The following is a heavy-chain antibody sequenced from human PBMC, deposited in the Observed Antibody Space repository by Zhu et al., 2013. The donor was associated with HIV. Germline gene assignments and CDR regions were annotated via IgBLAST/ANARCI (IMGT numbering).Heavy chain of an antibody. CDR2: ISYDGSNK. CDR1: GFTFSSYG. D-gene: IGHD4-17*01. Sequence: VQLVESGGGVVQPGRSLRLSCAASGFTFSSYGMHWVRQAPGKGLEWVAVISYDGSNKYYADSVKGRFTISRDNSKNTLYLQMNSLRAEDTAVYYCAKDPSPYGDYVLTHFDYWGQGTLVTVSS. V-gene: IGHV3-30*18. J-gene: IGHJ4*02. CDR3: AKDPSPYGDYVLTHFDY.